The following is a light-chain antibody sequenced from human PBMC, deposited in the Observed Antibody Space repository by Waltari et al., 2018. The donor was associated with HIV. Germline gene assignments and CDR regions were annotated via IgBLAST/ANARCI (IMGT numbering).Light chain of an antibody. V-gene: IGKV1-39*01. Sequence: DIQMTQSPSSLSASVRDRATITCRASQSINSDLNWYQQKPGKAPSLLIYGASSLQSGVPTRVSGSGSGTEFSLTISSLQPEDFATYDCQQSYSAPFTFGQGTKLHVK. CDR2: GAS. CDR1: QSINSD. J-gene: IGKJ2*01. CDR3: QQSYSAPFT.